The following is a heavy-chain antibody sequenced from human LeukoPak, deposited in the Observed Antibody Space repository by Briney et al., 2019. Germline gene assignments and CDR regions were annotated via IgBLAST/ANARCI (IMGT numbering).Heavy chain of an antibody. V-gene: IGHV3-30-3*01. J-gene: IGHJ4*02. Sequence: PGGSLRLSCAASGVTFSSYDMHWVRQAPGKGLEWVAVISYDGTNKDYADSVKGRLTISRDNSKNTLYLQMNSLRPEDTAVYYCARNSVGGSFFDYWGQGILVTVSP. CDR1: GVTFSSYD. CDR2: ISYDGTNK. CDR3: ARNSVGGSFFDY. D-gene: IGHD3-16*01.